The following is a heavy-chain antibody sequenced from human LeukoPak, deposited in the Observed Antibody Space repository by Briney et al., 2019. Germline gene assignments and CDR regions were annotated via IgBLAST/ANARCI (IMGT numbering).Heavy chain of an antibody. D-gene: IGHD4-17*01. V-gene: IGHV3-48*03. J-gene: IGHJ4*02. Sequence: GGSLRLSCVGSGFTFSTYEMNWVRQAPGKGLEWVSYIGSGSFTIYYADSVKGLFTISRDNAKNSLYLQMNSLRAEDTAVYCCAREDYGEAFDYWGQGTLVTVSS. CDR2: IGSGSFTI. CDR1: GFTFSTYE. CDR3: AREDYGEAFDY.